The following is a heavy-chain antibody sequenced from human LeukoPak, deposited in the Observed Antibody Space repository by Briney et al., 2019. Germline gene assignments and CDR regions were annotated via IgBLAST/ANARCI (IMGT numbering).Heavy chain of an antibody. Sequence: ASVKVSCKASGYTFTGYYMHWVRQAPGQGLEWMGWINPNSGGTNYAQKLQGRVTMTRDTSISTAYMELSRLRSDDTAVYYCARVYSSSWMYYFDYWGQGTLVTASS. V-gene: IGHV1-2*02. CDR3: ARVYSSSWMYYFDY. CDR2: INPNSGGT. CDR1: GYTFTGYY. D-gene: IGHD6-13*01. J-gene: IGHJ4*02.